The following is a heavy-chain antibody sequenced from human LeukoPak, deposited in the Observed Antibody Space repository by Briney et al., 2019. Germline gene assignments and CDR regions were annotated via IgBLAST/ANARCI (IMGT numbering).Heavy chain of an antibody. Sequence: SETLSLTCTVSGGSISSYYWSWIRQPAGKGLEWIGRIYTSGSTNYNPSLKSRVTMSVDTSKNQFSLSLTSVTAADTAVYYCARIPSPGWFDPWGQGTLVTVSS. CDR3: ARIPSPGWFDP. J-gene: IGHJ5*02. V-gene: IGHV4-4*07. CDR2: IYTSGST. CDR1: GGSISSYY.